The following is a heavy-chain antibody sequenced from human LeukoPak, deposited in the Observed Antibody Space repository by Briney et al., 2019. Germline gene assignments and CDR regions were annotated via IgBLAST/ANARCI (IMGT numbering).Heavy chain of an antibody. CDR1: GFTFSNAW. Sequence: PGGSLRLSCAASGFTFSNAWMSWVRQAPGKGLEWVGRIKSKTDGGTTDYAAPVKGRFTISRDDSKNTLYLQRNSLKTEDTAVYYCTTADDSSGYYSGSYYWGQGTLVTVSS. J-gene: IGHJ4*02. D-gene: IGHD3-22*01. CDR3: TTADDSSGYYSGSYY. CDR2: IKSKTDGGTT. V-gene: IGHV3-15*01.